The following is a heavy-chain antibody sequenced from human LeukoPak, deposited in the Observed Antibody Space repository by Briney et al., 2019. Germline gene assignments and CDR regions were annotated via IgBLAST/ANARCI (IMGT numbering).Heavy chain of an antibody. CDR3: AKDLLLERGSPMDFDY. CDR1: AFSLNAYN. Sequence: GGSLRLSCAASAFSLNAYNMNWVRQAPGKGLEWVAFIRYDGSNKYYADSVKGRFTISRDNSKNTLYLQMNSMRAEDTAVYYCAKDLLLERGSPMDFDYWGQGTLVTVSS. J-gene: IGHJ4*02. D-gene: IGHD1-26*01. V-gene: IGHV3-30*02. CDR2: IRYDGSNK.